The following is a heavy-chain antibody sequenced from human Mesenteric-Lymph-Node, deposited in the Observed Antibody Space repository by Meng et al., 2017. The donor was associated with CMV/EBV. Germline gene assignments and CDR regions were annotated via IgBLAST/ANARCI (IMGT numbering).Heavy chain of an antibody. CDR3: ARDVSGSYAAPPLL. CDR2: ISSTSIYI. V-gene: IGHV3-21*01. Sequence: GESLKISCAASGFTFSSYSMDWVRQAPGKGLEWVSSISSTSIYIYYADSVKGRFTVSRDNAKNSLYLQMNSLRAEDTAVYYCARDVSGSYAAPPLLWGQGTLVTVSS. J-gene: IGHJ4*02. D-gene: IGHD1-26*01. CDR1: GFTFSSYS.